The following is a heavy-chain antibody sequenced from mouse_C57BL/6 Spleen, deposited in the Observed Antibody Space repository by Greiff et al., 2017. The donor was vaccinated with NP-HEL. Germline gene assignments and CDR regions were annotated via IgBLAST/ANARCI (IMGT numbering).Heavy chain of an antibody. CDR2: IYPGDGDT. J-gene: IGHJ1*03. V-gene: IGHV1-80*01. CDR3: ARGGRWYFDV. Sequence: VKLQESGAELVKPGASVKISCKASGYAFSSYWMNWVKQRPGKGLEWIGQIYPGDGDTNYTGKFKGKATLTADKSSSTAYMQLSSLTAEDSAVYFCARGGRWYFDVWGTGTTVTVSS. D-gene: IGHD3-3*01. CDR1: GYAFSSYW.